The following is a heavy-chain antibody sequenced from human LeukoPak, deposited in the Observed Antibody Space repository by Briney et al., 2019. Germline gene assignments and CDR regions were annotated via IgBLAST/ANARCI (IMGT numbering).Heavy chain of an antibody. CDR2: IYYSGST. V-gene: IGHV4-59*01. D-gene: IGHD3-9*01. J-gene: IGHJ5*02. CDR3: ARVTSNYDILTGYYKYNWFDP. CDR1: GGSISSYY. Sequence: KTSETLSLTCTVSGGSISSYYWSWIRQPPGKGLEWIGYIYYSGSTNYNPSLKSRVTISVDTSKNQFSLKLSSVTAADTAVYYCARVTSNYDILTGYYKYNWFDPWGQGTLVTVSS.